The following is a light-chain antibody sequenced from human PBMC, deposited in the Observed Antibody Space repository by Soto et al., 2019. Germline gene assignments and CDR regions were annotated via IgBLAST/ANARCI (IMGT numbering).Light chain of an antibody. CDR1: NLGEKS. V-gene: IGLV3-21*02. Sequence: SYELTQAPSVSVGPGQTARITCAGNNLGEKSVHWYKQRPGQAPILVIFDDRDRASGIPERISGSNSDNTATLTISGVEAGDEADYFCEVRDNSRDVVVFGGGTKLTVL. CDR2: DDR. J-gene: IGLJ3*02. CDR3: EVRDNSRDVVV.